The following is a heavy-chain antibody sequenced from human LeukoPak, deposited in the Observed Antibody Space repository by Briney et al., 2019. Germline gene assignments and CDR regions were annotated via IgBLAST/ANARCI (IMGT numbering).Heavy chain of an antibody. CDR3: ARLPRPRVANYYYYYMDV. J-gene: IGHJ6*03. CDR2: INHSVST. V-gene: IGHV4-34*01. Sequence: PSETLSLTCAVYGGSFSGYYWSWIRQPPGKGLEWIGEINHSVSTNYNPSLKSRVTISVDTSKNQFSLKLSSVTAADTAVYYCARLPRPRVANYYYYYMDVWGKGTTVTISS. D-gene: IGHD2-15*01. CDR1: GGSFSGYY.